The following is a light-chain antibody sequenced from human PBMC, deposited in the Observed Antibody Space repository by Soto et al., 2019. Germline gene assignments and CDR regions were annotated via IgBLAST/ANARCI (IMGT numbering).Light chain of an antibody. CDR2: GAS. J-gene: IGKJ5*01. V-gene: IGKV3-20*01. Sequence: EIVLTQSPGTLSLSPGERVTLSCRASQGVFSSYLAWYQQKPGQAPRLLIYGASSRATGIPARFSGSGSGTDFPLTISRLEPEDVEVYYCQQYGSSPITFGQGTRLEIK. CDR3: QQYGSSPIT. CDR1: QGVFSSY.